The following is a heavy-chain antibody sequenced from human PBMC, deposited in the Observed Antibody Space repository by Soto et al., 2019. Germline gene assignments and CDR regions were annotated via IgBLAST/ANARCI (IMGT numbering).Heavy chain of an antibody. J-gene: IGHJ4*02. CDR2: ISSDEKIK. V-gene: IGHV3-33*01. Sequence: GGSLRLSCVASGFIFSNFGMHWVRQAPGKGLEWVAVISSDEKIKQYADSVRGRFAISRDDSKNTLYLQMTSLRAEDTAIYYCARGLRSVLDYWGQGTLVTVSS. CDR1: GFIFSNFG. CDR3: ARGLRSVLDY. D-gene: IGHD6-6*01.